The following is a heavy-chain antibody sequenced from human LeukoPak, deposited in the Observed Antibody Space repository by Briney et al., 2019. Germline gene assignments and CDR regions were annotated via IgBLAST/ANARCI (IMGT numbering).Heavy chain of an antibody. V-gene: IGHV1-18*01. CDR3: ARGGSRSRRGDDAFDI. Sequence: GASVKVSCKASGYTFTNYAMNWVRQAPGQGLEWMGWISAYNGNTELAQKFQGRVTLATDVSTSTAYVELRSLTSDDTAVYFRARGGSRSRRGDDAFDIWGQGTMVTVSS. CDR1: GYTFTNYA. J-gene: IGHJ3*02. D-gene: IGHD3-10*01. CDR2: ISAYNGNT.